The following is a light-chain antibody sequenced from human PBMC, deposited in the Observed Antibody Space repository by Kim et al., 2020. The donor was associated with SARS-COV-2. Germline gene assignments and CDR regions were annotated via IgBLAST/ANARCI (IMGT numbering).Light chain of an antibody. V-gene: IGLV6-57*01. J-gene: IGLJ2*01. Sequence: NFMLVQTQSVAGSLGKTVTISCTRSSGSIANNYVQWYQQRPGQSPTNVIYEDDQRPSGVPDRFSGSIDLSSNSASLTISGLKTEDEADYYCQSYGTSRVFGGGTQLTVL. CDR3: QSYGTSRV. CDR2: EDD. CDR1: SGSIANNY.